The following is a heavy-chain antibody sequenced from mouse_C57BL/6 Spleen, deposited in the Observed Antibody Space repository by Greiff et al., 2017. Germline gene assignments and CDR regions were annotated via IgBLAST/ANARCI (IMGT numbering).Heavy chain of an antibody. Sequence: EVKLVESGGGLVKPGGSLKLSCAASGFTFSDYGMHWVRQAPEKGLEWVAYISSGSSTLYYADTVKGRFTISRDNAKNTLFLQLTSLRSEDTAVYYCARRSVAPDYWGQGTTLTVSS. CDR3: ARRSVAPDY. J-gene: IGHJ2*01. CDR2: ISSGSSTL. D-gene: IGHD1-3*01. CDR1: GFTFSDYG. V-gene: IGHV5-17*01.